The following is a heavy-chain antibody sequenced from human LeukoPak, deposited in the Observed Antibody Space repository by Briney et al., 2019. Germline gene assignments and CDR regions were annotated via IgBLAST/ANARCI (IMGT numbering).Heavy chain of an antibody. CDR2: INPSGGST. J-gene: IGHJ4*02. Sequence: ASVKVSCKASGYTFTSYYMHWVRQAPGQGLEWMGIINPSGGSTSYAQKFQGRVTMTRDTSTSTVYMELSSLRSEDTAVYYCASAGVWGSYRYTYFDYWGQGTLVTVSS. V-gene: IGHV1-46*01. D-gene: IGHD3-16*02. CDR1: GYTFTSYY. CDR3: ASAGVWGSYRYTYFDY.